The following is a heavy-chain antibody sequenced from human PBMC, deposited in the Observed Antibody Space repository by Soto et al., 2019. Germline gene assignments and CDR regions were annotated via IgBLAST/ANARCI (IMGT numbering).Heavy chain of an antibody. CDR2: MAHDGSNQ. Sequence: QVQLVDSGGGVVQPGGSLRLSCAASGFTFSSYGMQWVRQSPGEGLEWVAIMAHDGSNQYYGDSVKGRFTISRDNSKNTLYLQMDSLRPEDTVVYYWARRSVGSSYYPPDYWGQGTLVTVSS. CDR1: GFTFSSYG. J-gene: IGHJ4*02. D-gene: IGHD6-13*01. CDR3: ARRSVGSSYYPPDY. V-gene: IGHV3-30*03.